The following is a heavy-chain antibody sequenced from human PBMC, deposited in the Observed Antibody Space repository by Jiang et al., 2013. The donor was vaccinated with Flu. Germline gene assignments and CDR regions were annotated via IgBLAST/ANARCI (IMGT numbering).Heavy chain of an antibody. V-gene: IGHV3-33*05. Sequence: GVVQPGRSLRLSCAASGFTFSSYGMHWVRQAPGKGLEWVAVISYDGSNKYYADSVKGRFTISRDNSKNTLYLQMNSLRAEDTAVYYCARDFRQPAYYYDSSGYDAFDIWGQGTMVTVSS. CDR2: ISYDGSNK. CDR1: GFTFSSYG. CDR3: ARDFRQPAYYYDSSGYDAFDI. D-gene: IGHD3-22*01. J-gene: IGHJ3*02.